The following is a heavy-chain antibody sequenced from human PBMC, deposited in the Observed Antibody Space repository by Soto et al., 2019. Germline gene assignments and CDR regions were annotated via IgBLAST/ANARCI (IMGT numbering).Heavy chain of an antibody. CDR2: IYHSGST. CDR3: ASKFVELFADAFDI. CDR1: GGSISSRNW. J-gene: IGHJ3*02. D-gene: IGHD3-10*01. Sequence: QVQLQESGPGLVKPSGTLSLTCAVSGGSISSRNWWSWVRQPPGKGLEWIGEIYHSGSTNYNPSLQRRVTISVDKSKNQFSLKLSSVTAADTAVYYCASKFVELFADAFDIWGQGTTVTVSS. V-gene: IGHV4-4*02.